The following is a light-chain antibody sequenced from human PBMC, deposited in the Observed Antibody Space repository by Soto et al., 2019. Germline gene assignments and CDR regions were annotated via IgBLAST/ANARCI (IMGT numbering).Light chain of an antibody. Sequence: KVMSESPATLCVSPGERARLSCRASESVSSSLAWYQHKPGQSPRLLIYGASTRATNIAARFSGSGSGTEFTLTISSLQSEDFAVYYCQQYRNWPLTFGGGTKVDI. CDR3: QQYRNWPLT. V-gene: IGKV3-15*01. CDR1: ESVSSS. CDR2: GAS. J-gene: IGKJ4*01.